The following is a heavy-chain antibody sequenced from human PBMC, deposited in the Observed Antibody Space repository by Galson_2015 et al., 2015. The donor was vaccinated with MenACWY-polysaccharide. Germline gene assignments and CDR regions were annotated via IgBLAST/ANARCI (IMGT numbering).Heavy chain of an antibody. V-gene: IGHV4-34*01. Sequence: SETLSLTCAVYGGSFSGYYWSWIRQSPGKGLEWIGEISDSGRSKYRPSLESRVTIPLDTSKKQFSLSLSSVTAADTAVYYCAGYGQPPEEGWWFDPWGQGTLVTVSS. D-gene: IGHD1-1*01. CDR2: ISDSGRS. CDR1: GGSFSGYY. CDR3: AGYGQPPEEGWWFDP. J-gene: IGHJ5*02.